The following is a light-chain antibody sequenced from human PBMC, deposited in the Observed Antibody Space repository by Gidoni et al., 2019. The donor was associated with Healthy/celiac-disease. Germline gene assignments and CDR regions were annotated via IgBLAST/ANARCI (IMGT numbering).Light chain of an antibody. CDR3: RQYGSSPWT. V-gene: IGKV3-20*01. CDR2: GAS. Sequence: EIVLTQSPGTLSLSPGERATLSCRASQSVSSSYLAWYQQKPGPAPRRLIYGASSRATGIPDRFSGSGSGTEFTLTISRLEPEDFGVYYCRQYGSSPWTFGQGTKVEIK. CDR1: QSVSSSY. J-gene: IGKJ1*01.